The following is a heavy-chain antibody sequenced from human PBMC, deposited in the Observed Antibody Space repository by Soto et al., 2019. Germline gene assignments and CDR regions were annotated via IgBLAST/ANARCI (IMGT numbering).Heavy chain of an antibody. CDR2: IYYSGST. V-gene: IGHV4-59*01. CDR3: ARKGIAVAGTRENWFDP. D-gene: IGHD6-19*01. J-gene: IGHJ5*02. Sequence: KTSETLSLTCTVSGGSISSYYWSWIRQPPGKGLEWIGYIYYSGSTNYNPSLKSRVTISVDTSKNQFSLKLSSVTAADTAVYYCARKGIAVAGTRENWFDPWGQGTLVTVSS. CDR1: GGSISSYY.